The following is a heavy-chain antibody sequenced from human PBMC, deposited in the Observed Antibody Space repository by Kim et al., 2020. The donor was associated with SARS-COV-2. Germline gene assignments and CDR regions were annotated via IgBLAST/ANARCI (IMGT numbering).Heavy chain of an antibody. D-gene: IGHD3-9*01. J-gene: IGHJ6*02. Sequence: SVKGRFTISRDNSKNTLYLQMNSLRAEDTAVYYCARVGGSYDILSGGMDVWGQGTTVTVSS. V-gene: IGHV3-30*07. CDR3: ARVGGSYDILSGGMDV.